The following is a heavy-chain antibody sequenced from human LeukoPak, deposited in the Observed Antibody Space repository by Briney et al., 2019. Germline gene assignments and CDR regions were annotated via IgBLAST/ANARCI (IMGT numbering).Heavy chain of an antibody. CDR3: TRNYDSSGYTTLGY. Sequence: SETLSLTCPVSGGSISTYYWSWIRQPPGKGLEWIGHIYYSGSTNYNPSLKSRVTIAVDTSKNHFSLKLSSVTAADTAVYYCTRNYDSSGYTTLGYWGRGTLVTVSS. V-gene: IGHV4-59*01. D-gene: IGHD3-22*01. J-gene: IGHJ4*02. CDR1: GGSISTYY. CDR2: IYYSGST.